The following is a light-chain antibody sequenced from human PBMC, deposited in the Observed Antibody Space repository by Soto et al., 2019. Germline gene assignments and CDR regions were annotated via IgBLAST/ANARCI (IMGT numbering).Light chain of an antibody. CDR1: QSISSY. V-gene: IGKV1-5*03. CDR3: QQYDSYST. CDR2: KAS. Sequence: DIQMTQSPSTLSASVGDRVTITCRASQSISSYLAWYQQKPGKAPKLLIYKASSLESGVPSRFSGSGSGTKFILTISSLQPDDFATYYCQQYDSYSTFGQGTKVEIK. J-gene: IGKJ1*01.